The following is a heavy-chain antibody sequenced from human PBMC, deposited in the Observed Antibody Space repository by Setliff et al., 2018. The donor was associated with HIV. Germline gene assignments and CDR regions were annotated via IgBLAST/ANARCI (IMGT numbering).Heavy chain of an antibody. CDR2: IYYSGST. V-gene: IGHV4-59*01. CDR3: ARGGYYDSSGYSLGDAFDI. Sequence: PSETLSLTCTVSGGSISSYYWSWIRQPPGKGLEWIGYIYYSGSTNYNPSLKSRVTISVDTSKNQFSLKLSPVTAADTAVYYCARGGYYDSSGYSLGDAFDIWGQGTMVTVSS. D-gene: IGHD3-22*01. J-gene: IGHJ3*02. CDR1: GGSISSYY.